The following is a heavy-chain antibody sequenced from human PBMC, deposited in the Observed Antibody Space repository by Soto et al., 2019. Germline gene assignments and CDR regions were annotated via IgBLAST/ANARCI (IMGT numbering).Heavy chain of an antibody. CDR3: ARAYGVTIFGVVTHRFYY. CDR2: IYYSGST. V-gene: IGHV4-59*01. J-gene: IGHJ4*02. D-gene: IGHD3-3*01. CDR1: GGSISSYY. Sequence: QVQLQASGPGLVKPSETLSLTCTVSGGSISSYYWSLIRQPPGKGLEWIGYIYYSGSTNYNPSLTSRVTISVDTSENQVSLKLSSGTAADTAVYYCARAYGVTIFGVVTHRFYYWGQGTLVTVCS.